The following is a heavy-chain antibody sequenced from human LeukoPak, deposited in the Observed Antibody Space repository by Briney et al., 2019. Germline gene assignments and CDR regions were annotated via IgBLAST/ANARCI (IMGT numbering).Heavy chain of an antibody. CDR2: IRYDGSNK. CDR3: AKAPRCCSSTSCSIDY. D-gene: IGHD2-2*01. Sequence: PGGSLRLSCAASGFTFSSYGMHWVRQAPGKGLEWVAFIRYDGSNKYYADSVKGRFTISRDNSKNTLYLQMNSLRAEDTAVYYCAKAPRCCSSTSCSIDYWGQGTLVTVSS. CDR1: GFTFSSYG. J-gene: IGHJ4*02. V-gene: IGHV3-30*02.